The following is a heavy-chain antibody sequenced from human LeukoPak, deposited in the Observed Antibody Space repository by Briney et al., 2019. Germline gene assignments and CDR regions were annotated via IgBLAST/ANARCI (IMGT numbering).Heavy chain of an antibody. V-gene: IGHV3-23*01. CDR2: ISGSGGST. CDR3: AKIAKQLVLLSWFDP. J-gene: IGHJ5*02. D-gene: IGHD6-13*01. Sequence: SGGSLRLSCAASGFTFSSYAMSWVRQAPGEGLEWFSAISGSGGSTYYADSVKGRFTISRDNSKNTLYLQMNSLRAEDTAVYYCAKIAKQLVLLSWFDPWGQGTLVTVSS. CDR1: GFTFSSYA.